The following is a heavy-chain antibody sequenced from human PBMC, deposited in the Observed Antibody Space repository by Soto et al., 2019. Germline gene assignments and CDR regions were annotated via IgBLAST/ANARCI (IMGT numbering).Heavy chain of an antibody. CDR2: ISFSSNHI. J-gene: IGHJ6*01. CDR3: ARLGGKYYAMEV. D-gene: IGHD1-1*01. CDR1: GFTFSSYS. V-gene: IGHV3-21*01. Sequence: EVQVVESGGGLVKPGGSLRLSCAASGFTFSSYSMNWVRQAPGQGLEWVSSISFSSNHIYYADSVTGRFTISRDNAKNSLSLQMNSLRAEDKAVYYCARLGGKYYAMEVWGQGTTVTVSS.